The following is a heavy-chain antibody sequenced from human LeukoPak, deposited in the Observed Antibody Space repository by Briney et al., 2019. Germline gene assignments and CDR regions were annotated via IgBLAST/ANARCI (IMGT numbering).Heavy chain of an antibody. CDR3: AKTHSSSWGIFDY. Sequence: GGSLRLSCVASGFRFRTDWMNWVRQAPRKGLERVSRINSDGGTTTYADSVKGRFTISRDNSKNTLYLQMNSLRAEDTAVYYCAKTHSSSWGIFDYWGQGTLVTVSS. V-gene: IGHV3-74*01. D-gene: IGHD6-13*01. CDR2: INSDGGTT. CDR1: GFRFRTDW. J-gene: IGHJ4*02.